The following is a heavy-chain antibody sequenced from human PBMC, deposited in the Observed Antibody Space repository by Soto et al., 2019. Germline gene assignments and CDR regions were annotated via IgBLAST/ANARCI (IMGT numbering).Heavy chain of an antibody. CDR3: AREETAWPLAYGLDV. CDR1: GFSLSTYS. J-gene: IGHJ6*02. D-gene: IGHD2-21*02. V-gene: IGHV3-21*01. Sequence: PGGSLRLSCEASGFSLSTYSMRWVRQAPGQGVEWVSSIGRRSDIYYADSVKGRFTISRDNAKNSVSLQMNSLRDEDTAVYYCAREETAWPLAYGLDVWGQGTTVTVSS. CDR2: IGRRSDI.